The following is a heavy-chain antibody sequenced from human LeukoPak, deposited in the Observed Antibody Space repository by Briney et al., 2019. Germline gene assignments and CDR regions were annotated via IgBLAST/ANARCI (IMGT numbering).Heavy chain of an antibody. Sequence: GGSLRLSCAASGFTFSDYYMSWIRQAPGKGLEWVSYISSSGSTIYYADSVKGRFTISRDNAENSLYLQMNSLRAEDTAVYYCARAESVTYYDFWSASYYFDYWGQGTLVTVSS. V-gene: IGHV3-11*01. D-gene: IGHD3-3*01. CDR2: ISSSGSTI. CDR1: GFTFSDYY. J-gene: IGHJ4*02. CDR3: ARAESVTYYDFWSASYYFDY.